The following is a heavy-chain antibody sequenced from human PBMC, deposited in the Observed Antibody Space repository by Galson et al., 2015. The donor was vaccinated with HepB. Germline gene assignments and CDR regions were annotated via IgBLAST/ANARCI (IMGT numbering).Heavy chain of an antibody. V-gene: IGHV3-15*05. D-gene: IGHD3-3*01. CDR2: IKTNTDGGTI. Sequence: SLRLSCAASGFPFSKVWMNWVRQAPGEGLEWVARIKTNTDGGTIDSAASVKGRFTISRDDPESTLYLQMNSLKSEDTGVYYCATEAYDFWKGGNGMDVWGQGTTVTVS. CDR1: GFPFSKVW. J-gene: IGHJ6*02. CDR3: ATEAYDFWKGGNGMDV.